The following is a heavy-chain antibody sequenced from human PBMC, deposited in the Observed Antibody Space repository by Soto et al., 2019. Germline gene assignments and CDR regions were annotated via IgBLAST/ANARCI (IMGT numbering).Heavy chain of an antibody. V-gene: IGHV3-23*01. D-gene: IGHD5-18*01. CDR2: ISGSGGST. J-gene: IGHJ4*02. Sequence: PGGSLRLSCAASGFTFSSYAMSWVRQAPGKGLEWVSAISGSGGSTYYADSVKGRFTISRDNSKNTLYLQMNSLRAEDTAVYYCANNHIPGYSYGYGRPTNDYWGQGTLVTVSS. CDR3: ANNHIPGYSYGYGRPTNDY. CDR1: GFTFSSYA.